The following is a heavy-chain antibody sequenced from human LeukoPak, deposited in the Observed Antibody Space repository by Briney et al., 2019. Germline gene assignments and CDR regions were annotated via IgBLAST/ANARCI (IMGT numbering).Heavy chain of an antibody. V-gene: IGHV3-7*01. J-gene: IGHJ4*02. Sequence: PGGSLRLSCAASGFSVSAYWMSWVRQAPGKGLEWVANINEAGSEKPYVDSVKGRFTISRDNAKNSLYLQMNSLRAEDTAVYYCARVSYSSGWYGGAYFDYWGQGTLVTVSS. CDR2: INEAGSEK. CDR3: ARVSYSSGWYGGAYFDY. CDR1: GFSVSAYW. D-gene: IGHD6-19*01.